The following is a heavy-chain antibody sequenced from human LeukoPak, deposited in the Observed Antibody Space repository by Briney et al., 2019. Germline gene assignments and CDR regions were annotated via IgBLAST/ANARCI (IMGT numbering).Heavy chain of an antibody. CDR1: GFTFHDFG. D-gene: IGHD3-10*01. CDR2: LNWYGDIT. V-gene: IGHV3-20*04. CDR3: ARGYGAGNYRRPYYGMDV. J-gene: IGHJ6*02. Sequence: GGSLRLSCAASGFTFHDFGMAWVRQGPGKGLELVCGLNWYGDITRYRDSVKGRFTVSRDNARNSLYLEMSSLTAEDTAFYFCARGYGAGNYRRPYYGMDVWGPGTMVTVS.